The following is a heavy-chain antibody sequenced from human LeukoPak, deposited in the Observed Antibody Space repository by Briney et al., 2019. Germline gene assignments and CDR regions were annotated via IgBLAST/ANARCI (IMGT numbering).Heavy chain of an antibody. Sequence: PGGSLRLSCAASGFTFSSYEMNWVRQAPGKGLEGVSYISSSGSTIYYADSVKGRFTISRDNAKNSLYLQMNSLRAEDTAVYYCARDDGSSGSWYFDYWGQGTLVTVSS. V-gene: IGHV3-48*03. CDR3: ARDDGSSGSWYFDY. CDR2: ISSSGSTI. D-gene: IGHD3-22*01. CDR1: GFTFSSYE. J-gene: IGHJ4*02.